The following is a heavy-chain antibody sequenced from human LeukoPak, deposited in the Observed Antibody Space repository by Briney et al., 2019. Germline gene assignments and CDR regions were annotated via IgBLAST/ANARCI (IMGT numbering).Heavy chain of an antibody. V-gene: IGHV1-2*02. CDR1: GYTFTGYY. Sequence: ASVKVSCKASGYTFTGYYMHWVRQAPGQGLEWMGWINPNSGATNYAQKFQGRVTMTRGTSISTAYMELSRLRSDDTAVYYCARDRRGAYGDYATSYWGQGTLVTVSS. CDR3: ARDRRGAYGDYATSY. D-gene: IGHD4-17*01. J-gene: IGHJ4*02. CDR2: INPNSGAT.